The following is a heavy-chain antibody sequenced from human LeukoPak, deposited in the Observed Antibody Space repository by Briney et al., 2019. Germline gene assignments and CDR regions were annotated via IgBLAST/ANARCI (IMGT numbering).Heavy chain of an antibody. D-gene: IGHD6-6*01. CDR3: ARNDYSTSSGYDS. CDR1: GFIFGSYS. V-gene: IGHV3-21*05. CDR2: ISSSSSAI. J-gene: IGHJ4*02. Sequence: GGSLRLSCAASGFIFGSYSMNWVRQAPGKGLEWVSYISSSSSAIFYADSVRGRFTISRDNAKNSLYLQMDSLRAEDTAVFFCARNDYSTSSGYDSWGQGTLVTVSS.